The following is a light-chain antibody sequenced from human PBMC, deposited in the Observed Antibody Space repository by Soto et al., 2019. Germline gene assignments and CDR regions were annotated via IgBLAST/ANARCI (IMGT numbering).Light chain of an antibody. CDR1: SSNIGSNT. J-gene: IGLJ3*02. V-gene: IGLV1-44*01. CDR2: GNT. Sequence: QSVLTQPPSVSGTPGQRVTISCSGSSSNIGSNTVNWYQHLPGTAPKLLIYGNTQRPSGVPDRFSGSKSGTSASLAISGLQSEDEADYYCAAWDDSLVGAVFGGGTKLTVL. CDR3: AAWDDSLVGAV.